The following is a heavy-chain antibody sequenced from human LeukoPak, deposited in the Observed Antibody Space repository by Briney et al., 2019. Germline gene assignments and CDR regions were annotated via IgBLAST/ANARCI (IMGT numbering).Heavy chain of an antibody. CDR2: IYHSGST. V-gene: IGHV4-30-2*01. CDR3: ARDRGSSSSDDAFDI. D-gene: IGHD6-6*01. CDR1: GGSISSGGYY. Sequence: SETLSLTCTVSGGSISSGGYYWSWIRQPPGKGLEWIGYIYHSGSTYYNPSLKSRVTISVDRSKNQFSLKLSSVTAADTAVYYCARDRGSSSSDDAFDIWGQGTMVTVSS. J-gene: IGHJ3*02.